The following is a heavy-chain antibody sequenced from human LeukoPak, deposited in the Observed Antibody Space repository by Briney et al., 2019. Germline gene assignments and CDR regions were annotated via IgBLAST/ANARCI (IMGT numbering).Heavy chain of an antibody. V-gene: IGHV4-59*01. CDR3: ARGVHIAAAQYGY. CDR1: GGSIGTYS. Sequence: ASETLSLTCTVSGGSIGTYSWNWIRQPPGKGLEWIGYIYYSGTTNYNPSLKSRVTISVDTSKNRFSLKLSSVTAADTAVYYCARGVHIAAAQYGYWGQGTLVTVSS. D-gene: IGHD6-13*01. J-gene: IGHJ4*02. CDR2: IYYSGTT.